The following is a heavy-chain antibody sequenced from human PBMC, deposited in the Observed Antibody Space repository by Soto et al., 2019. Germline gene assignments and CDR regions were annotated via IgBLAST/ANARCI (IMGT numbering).Heavy chain of an antibody. CDR3: ARDHDYGDSQIEYAFDI. CDR2: IKQDGSEK. J-gene: IGHJ3*02. Sequence: EVQLVESGGGLVQPGGSLRLSCAASGFTFSSYWMSWVRQAPGKGLEWVANIKQDGSEKYYVDSVKGRFTISRDNAKNSLYLQMNSLGAEDTAVYYCARDHDYGDSQIEYAFDIWGQGTMVTVSS. V-gene: IGHV3-7*01. D-gene: IGHD4-17*01. CDR1: GFTFSSYW.